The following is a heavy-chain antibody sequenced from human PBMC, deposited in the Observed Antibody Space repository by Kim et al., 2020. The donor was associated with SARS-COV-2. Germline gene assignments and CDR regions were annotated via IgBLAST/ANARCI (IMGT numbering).Heavy chain of an antibody. Sequence: GGSLRLSCAASGFAFSDYYMTWIRQAPGKGLEWISYISGSGSTIYYADSVKGRFTISRDNAKNSVYRQMNSLRAEDTAVYYCARERRVVVVTTIDYFDYWGQGTLVTVSS. J-gene: IGHJ4*02. CDR2: ISGSGSTI. CDR3: ARERRVVVVTTIDYFDY. D-gene: IGHD2-21*02. V-gene: IGHV3-11*01. CDR1: GFAFSDYY.